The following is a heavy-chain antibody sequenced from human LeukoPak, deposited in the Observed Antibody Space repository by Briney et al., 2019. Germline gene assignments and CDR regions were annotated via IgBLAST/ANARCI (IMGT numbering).Heavy chain of an antibody. Sequence: SETLSLTCTVSGGSISSYYWSWIRQPPGKGLEWIGYISYSGSTNYNPSLKSRVTISVDTSKNQFSLKLSSVTAADTAVYYCASQPRDCSRGSCSDAFDIWGQGTMVTVSS. V-gene: IGHV4-59*01. D-gene: IGHD2-15*01. CDR1: GGSISSYY. CDR2: ISYSGST. J-gene: IGHJ3*02. CDR3: ASQPRDCSRGSCSDAFDI.